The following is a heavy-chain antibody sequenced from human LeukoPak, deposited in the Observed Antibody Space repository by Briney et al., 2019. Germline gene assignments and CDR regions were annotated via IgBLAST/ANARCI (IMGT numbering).Heavy chain of an antibody. CDR2: ISGGGRST. V-gene: IGHV3-23*01. CDR1: GFTFSSYV. D-gene: IGHD3-22*01. Sequence: GGSLRLSCAASGFTFSSYVMTWVRQAPGKGLEWVSGISGGGRSTFFADSVKGRFTISRDNSKNTVFLQMNSLRVGDTAVYYCAKGANYFDSSGLLRQGYYFDYWGQGTLVTVSS. J-gene: IGHJ4*02. CDR3: AKGANYFDSSGLLRQGYYFDY.